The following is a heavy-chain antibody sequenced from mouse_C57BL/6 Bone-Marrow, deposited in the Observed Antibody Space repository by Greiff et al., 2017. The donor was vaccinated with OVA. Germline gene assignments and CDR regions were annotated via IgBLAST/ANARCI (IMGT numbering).Heavy chain of an antibody. V-gene: IGHV5-17*01. CDR1: GFTFSDYG. J-gene: IGHJ3*01. CDR2: ISSGSSTI. Sequence: EVKLMESGGGLVKPGGSLKLSCAASGFTFSDYGMHWVRQAPEKGLEWVAYISSGSSTIYYADTVKGRFTISRDKAKNTLFLQMTSLRSEDTAMYYCALAWFAYWGQGTLVTVSA. CDR3: ALAWFAY.